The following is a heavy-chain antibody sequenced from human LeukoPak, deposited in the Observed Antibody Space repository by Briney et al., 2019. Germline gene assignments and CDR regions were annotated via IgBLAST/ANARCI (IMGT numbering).Heavy chain of an antibody. V-gene: IGHV1-69*13. CDR2: ISPIFGTS. CDR3: AREGSIVDVPAAILYSNWFDP. Sequence: SVKVSCKCSAGIFSSYAITWVRQGAVQGLEWMGGISPIFGTSNYAQKFQGSVTITADEPTSTAYMELSSLRSEDTAVYYCAREGSIVDVPAAILYSNWFDPWGQGTLVTVSS. D-gene: IGHD2-2*01. CDR1: AGIFSSYA. J-gene: IGHJ5*02.